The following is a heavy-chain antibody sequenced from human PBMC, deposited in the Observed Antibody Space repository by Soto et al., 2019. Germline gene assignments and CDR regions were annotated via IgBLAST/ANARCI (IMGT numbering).Heavy chain of an antibody. D-gene: IGHD6-6*01. CDR1: GYTFTNYG. CDR2: IGAYNGNT. V-gene: IGHV1-18*01. CDR3: ARVRQLVRYFYYYMDV. J-gene: IGHJ6*03. Sequence: ASVKVSCKASGYTFTNYGITWVRQAPGQGPEWMGWIGAYNGNTHYTERLQGRVTMTTDTSTSTAYMELRGLRSDDSAAYYCARVRQLVRYFYYYMDVWGNGTTVTVSS.